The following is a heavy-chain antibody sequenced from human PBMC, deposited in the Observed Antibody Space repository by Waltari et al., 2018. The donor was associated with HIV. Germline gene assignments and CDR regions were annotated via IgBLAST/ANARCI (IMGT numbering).Heavy chain of an antibody. CDR1: VGSFSGYY. CDR3: AREGTNSGSALFYYMDV. CDR2: IKHSGST. V-gene: IGHV4-34*01. D-gene: IGHD1-26*01. Sequence: QVQLQQWGAGLLKPSETLSLPCAVYVGSFSGYYWSWIRQPPGKGLAWIGEIKHSGSTNYNPSLKSRVTISVDTSKNQFSLKLSSVTAADTAVYYCAREGTNSGSALFYYMDVWGKGTTVTVSS. J-gene: IGHJ6*03.